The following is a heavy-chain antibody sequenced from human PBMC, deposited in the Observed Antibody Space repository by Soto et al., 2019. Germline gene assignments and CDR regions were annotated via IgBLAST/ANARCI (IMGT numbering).Heavy chain of an antibody. D-gene: IGHD4-17*01. CDR1: SGPDRSHN. V-gene: IGHV4-59*08. CDR3: VRQGIDYLHGLVDV. CDR2: VHYNGDT. J-gene: IGHJ6*02. Sequence: QVQLQQSGPRLVKPSETLSLTCTVSSGPDRSHNCGWIRQPPGRGLEWIGYVHYNGDTAYNPSLRSRVSISADTSTNDISLTLSSVTAADAAVYYCVRQGIDYLHGLVDVWGQGTTVSVSS.